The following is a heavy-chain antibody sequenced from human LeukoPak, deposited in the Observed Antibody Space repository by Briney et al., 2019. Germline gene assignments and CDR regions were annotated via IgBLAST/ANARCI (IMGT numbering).Heavy chain of an antibody. Sequence: ASVKVSCKASGYTFTGYYMHWVRQAPGQGLEWMGWINPNSGGTNYAQKFQGWVTMTRDTSISTAYMELSRLRSEDTAVYYCARGQGRRDGYNLPDYWGQGTLVTVSS. V-gene: IGHV1-2*04. CDR3: ARGQGRRDGYNLPDY. CDR1: GYTFTGYY. J-gene: IGHJ4*02. D-gene: IGHD5-24*01. CDR2: INPNSGGT.